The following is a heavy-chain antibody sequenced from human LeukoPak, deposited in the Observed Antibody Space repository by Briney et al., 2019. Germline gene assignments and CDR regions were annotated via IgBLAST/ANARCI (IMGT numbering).Heavy chain of an antibody. Sequence: SETLSLTCTVSGGSLSSHYWTWLPQSPVEGLEWIGDISNSGSTSYNPSLKSRVTISIDTSKNQFSLKLSSVTAADTAVYYCGRDALVGYFSYYYMDVWGKGTTVTVSS. CDR2: ISNSGST. D-gene: IGHD2-15*01. V-gene: IGHV4-59*11. CDR3: GRDALVGYFSYYYMDV. J-gene: IGHJ6*03. CDR1: GGSLSSHY.